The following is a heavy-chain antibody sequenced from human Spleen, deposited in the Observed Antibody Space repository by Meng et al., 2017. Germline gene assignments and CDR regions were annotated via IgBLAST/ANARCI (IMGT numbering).Heavy chain of an antibody. Sequence: ASVKVSCKASGYTFPDYWLHWVRRAPGQGLEWMGRINPKSGDTHYAQRFQGRVTMTGDTSISTAYMELGGLRSDDTAMYYCAREEDISAAGKLFGDYWGQGTLVTVSS. D-gene: IGHD6-13*01. V-gene: IGHV1-2*06. CDR2: INPKSGDT. CDR3: AREEDISAAGKLFGDY. CDR1: GYTFPDYW. J-gene: IGHJ4*02.